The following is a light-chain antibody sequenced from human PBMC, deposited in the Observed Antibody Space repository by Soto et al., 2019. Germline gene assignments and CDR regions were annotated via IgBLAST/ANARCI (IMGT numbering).Light chain of an antibody. J-gene: IGKJ1*01. V-gene: IGKV1-27*01. Sequence: DIQMTQSPSSLSASVGDRVTITCRASQGISNYLAWYQQKPGKVPKLLIYAASTLQSGVLSRFSGSGSGTDFTLTISSLQPEDVATYSRQTYNSAWGTFGQRTKVEIK. CDR2: AAS. CDR1: QGISNY. CDR3: QTYNSAWGT.